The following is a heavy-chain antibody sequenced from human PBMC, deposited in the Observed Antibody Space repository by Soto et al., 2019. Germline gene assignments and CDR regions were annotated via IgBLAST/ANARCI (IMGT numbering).Heavy chain of an antibody. CDR1: GFTFRSYG. J-gene: IGHJ5*01. D-gene: IGHD2-2*01. Sequence: EVQLVESGGGLVKPGGSLRLSCAASGFTFRSYGMNWLRQAPGKGLEWVASISWSTSYVDYADSVKGRFSISRDNAKNILYLEMYALRIEDTAVYYCARDPSEGRVGNWFESWGQGTLVTVSS. CDR3: ARDPSEGRVGNWFES. CDR2: ISWSTSYV. V-gene: IGHV3-21*06.